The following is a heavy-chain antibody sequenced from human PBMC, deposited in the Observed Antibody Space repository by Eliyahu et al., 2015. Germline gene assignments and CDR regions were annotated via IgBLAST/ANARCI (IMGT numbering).Heavy chain of an antibody. D-gene: IGHD6-19*01. V-gene: IGHV3-48*01. J-gene: IGHJ4*02. CDR3: ARGDSQVAGILDY. CDR2: ISSSSSTI. CDR1: GFTFSSYS. Sequence: VQPGGSLRLSCAASGFTFSSYSMNWVRQAPGKGLEWVSYISSSSSTIYYADSVKGRFTISRDNAKNSLYLQMNSLRAEDTAVYYCARGDSQVAGILDYWGQGTLVTVSS.